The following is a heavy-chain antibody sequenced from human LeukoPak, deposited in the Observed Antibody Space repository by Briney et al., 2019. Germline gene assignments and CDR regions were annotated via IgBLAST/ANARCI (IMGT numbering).Heavy chain of an antibody. CDR3: ARLPGLGGVLDY. D-gene: IGHD3-16*01. V-gene: IGHV5-51*01. J-gene: IGHJ4*02. CDR2: IYAGDSDT. CDR1: GYSFTTYW. Sequence: GESLKISCKASGYSFTTYWIGWVRQIPGKGLGWVGIIYAGDSDTRYSPSFQGQVTISADNSISTAYLLWSSLKASDTAIYYYARLPGLGGVLDYWGQGTLVTVSS.